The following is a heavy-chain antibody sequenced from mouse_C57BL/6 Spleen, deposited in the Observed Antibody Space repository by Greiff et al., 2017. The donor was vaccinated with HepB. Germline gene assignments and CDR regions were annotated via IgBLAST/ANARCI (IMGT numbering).Heavy chain of an antibody. D-gene: IGHD2-4*01. CDR2: ISNGGGST. V-gene: IGHV5-12*01. J-gene: IGHJ4*01. CDR1: GFTFSDYY. Sequence: EVQVVESGGGLVQPGGSLKLSCAASGFTFSDYYMYWVRQTPEKRLEWVAYISNGGGSTYYPDTVKGRFTISRDNAKNTLYLQMSRLKSEDTAMYYCARQEITSYAMDYWGQGTSVTVSS. CDR3: ARQEITSYAMDY.